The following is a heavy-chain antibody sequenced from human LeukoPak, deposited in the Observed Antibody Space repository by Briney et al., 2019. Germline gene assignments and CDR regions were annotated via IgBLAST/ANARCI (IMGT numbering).Heavy chain of an antibody. CDR2: IKSKADGGTT. CDR3: NTAGHTTQGYYGMDV. CDR1: GFTFSDAW. D-gene: IGHD1-14*01. J-gene: IGHJ6*02. V-gene: IGHV3-15*01. Sequence: PGGSLRLSCAGSGFTFSDAWMSWVRQAPGKGLEWVGRIKSKADGGTTDYAAPVKGRFTISRDDSKNTLYLQMYSLKTEDTAVYYCNTAGHTTQGYYGMDVWGQGTTVTVSS.